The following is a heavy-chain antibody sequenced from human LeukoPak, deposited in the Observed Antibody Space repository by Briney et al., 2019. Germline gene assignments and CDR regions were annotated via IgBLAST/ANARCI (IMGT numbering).Heavy chain of an antibody. D-gene: IGHD4-17*01. CDR2: IYYSGST. Sequence: KPSETLSLTCTVSGGSISNYYWSWIRQPPGKGLEWIGYIYYSGSTNYNPSLKSRVTISVDTSKNQFSLKLSSVTAADTAVYYCARRGYYGDFDDAFDIWGQGTMVTVSS. V-gene: IGHV4-59*01. CDR1: GGSISNYY. J-gene: IGHJ3*02. CDR3: ARRGYYGDFDDAFDI.